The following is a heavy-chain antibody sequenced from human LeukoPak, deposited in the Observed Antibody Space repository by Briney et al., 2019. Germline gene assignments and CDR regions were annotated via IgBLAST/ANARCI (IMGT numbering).Heavy chain of an antibody. CDR2: ISGNGGDT. CDR1: GFTFSSHG. D-gene: IGHD3-10*01. CDR3: AEHPSMPRGPGY. V-gene: IGHV3-23*01. Sequence: GGSLSLSCAASGFTFSSHGMNWGRQGPAKGLERVSVISGNGGDTYYADSVKGRFTISRDNSKNTLYLQMSSLRAEDTAIYYCAEHPSMPRGPGYWGQGTLVTVSS. J-gene: IGHJ4*02.